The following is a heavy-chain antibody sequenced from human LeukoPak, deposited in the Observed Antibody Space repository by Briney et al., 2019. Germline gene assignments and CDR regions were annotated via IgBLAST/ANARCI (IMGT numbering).Heavy chain of an antibody. Sequence: PSETLSLTCAVYGGSFSGYYWSWIRQPPGKGLEWIGEINHSGSTNYNPSLKSRLTISVGTPKNHFSLKRSSVTAADTAVYYCARGLVLGYWGQGTLVTVSS. CDR2: INHSGST. D-gene: IGHD4/OR15-4a*01. V-gene: IGHV4-34*01. J-gene: IGHJ4*02. CDR1: GGSFSGYY. CDR3: ARGLVLGY.